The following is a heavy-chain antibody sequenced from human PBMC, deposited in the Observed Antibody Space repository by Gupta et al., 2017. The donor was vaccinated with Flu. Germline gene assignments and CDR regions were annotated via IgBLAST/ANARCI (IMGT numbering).Heavy chain of an antibody. D-gene: IGHD3-22*01. CDR1: GFTFSSYA. CDR3: AKVIRITMIVVVPDAFDI. J-gene: IGHJ3*02. CDR2: ISGSGGST. V-gene: IGHV3-23*01. Sequence: EVQLLESGGGLVQPGGSLRLSCAASGFTFSSYAMSWVRQAPGKGLEWVSAISGSGGSTYYADSVKGRFTIPRDNSKNTLYLQMNSLRAEDTAVYYCAKVIRITMIVVVPDAFDIWGQGTMVTVSS.